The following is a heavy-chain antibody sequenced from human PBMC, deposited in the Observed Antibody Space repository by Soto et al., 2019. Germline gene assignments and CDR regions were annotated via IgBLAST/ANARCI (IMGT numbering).Heavy chain of an antibody. CDR2: IYHSGST. D-gene: IGHD3-10*01. CDR3: ARASVMNIVRGTFWFAP. Sequence: SETLSLTCTVSGGSIRDYYWSWIRQPAGEGLEWIGRIYHSGSTNYNPPLKGRVTMSVDPSKNQFSLRLTSVTAADTAVYYCARASVMNIVRGTFWFAPWGQGTLVTVSS. CDR1: GGSIRDYY. V-gene: IGHV4-4*07. J-gene: IGHJ5*02.